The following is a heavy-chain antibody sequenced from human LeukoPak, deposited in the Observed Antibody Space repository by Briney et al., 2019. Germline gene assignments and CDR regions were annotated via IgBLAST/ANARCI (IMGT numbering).Heavy chain of an antibody. V-gene: IGHV1-2*02. CDR2: IDPNSGGP. CDR3: ARELGYCSSTSCYTGFDY. Sequence: ASVKVSCRASGYTFTDNHIYWVRQAPGQGLEWMGWIDPNSGGPNYAQKFQGRVTMARDTSISTAYMELSRLRSDDTAVYYCARELGYCSSTSCYTGFDYWGQGTLVTVSS. J-gene: IGHJ4*02. CDR1: GYTFTDNH. D-gene: IGHD2-2*02.